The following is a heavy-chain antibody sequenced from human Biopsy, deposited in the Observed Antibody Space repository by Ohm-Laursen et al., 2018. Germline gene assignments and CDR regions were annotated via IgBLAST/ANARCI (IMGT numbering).Heavy chain of an antibody. CDR1: GGTFSKYG. CDR3: ATKLTGYFHH. CDR2: NIPILGTG. J-gene: IGHJ1*01. Sequence: GSSVKVSCKAPGGTFSKYGVNWVRQAPGQGLEWLGGNIPILGTGNYAPMFHGRVTVVADTSTSTATMELRSLRPDDTAVYYCATKLTGYFHHWGQGTLVIASS. D-gene: IGHD3-9*01. V-gene: IGHV1-69*06.